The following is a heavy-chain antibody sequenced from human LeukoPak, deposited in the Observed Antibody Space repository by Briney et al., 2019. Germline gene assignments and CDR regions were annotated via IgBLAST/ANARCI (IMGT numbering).Heavy chain of an antibody. V-gene: IGHV1-24*01. CDR3: ATLTYSGSYYFDY. CDR1: GYTPTELS. Sequence: ASVKVSCKVSGYTPTELSMHWVRQAPGKGLEWMGGFDPEDGETIYAQKFQGRVTMTGDTSTDTAYMELSSLRSEDTAVYYCATLTYSGSYYFDYWGQGTLVTVSS. D-gene: IGHD1-26*01. J-gene: IGHJ4*02. CDR2: FDPEDGET.